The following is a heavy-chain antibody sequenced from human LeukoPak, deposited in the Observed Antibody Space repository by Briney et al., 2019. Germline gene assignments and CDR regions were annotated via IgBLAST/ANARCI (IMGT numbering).Heavy chain of an antibody. D-gene: IGHD1-1*01. CDR1: GFTFSSYA. CDR2: LSGSGSKT. J-gene: IGHJ1*01. V-gene: IGHV3-23*01. CDR3: ANSYTAGWNGYFQH. Sequence: GGSLRLSCAASGFTFSSYAMSWVRQAPGKGLEWVSGLSGSGSKTYYADSVKGRFTISRDNSKSTLFLQMNDRRAEDTAIYYCANSYTAGWNGYFQHWGQGTLVTVSS.